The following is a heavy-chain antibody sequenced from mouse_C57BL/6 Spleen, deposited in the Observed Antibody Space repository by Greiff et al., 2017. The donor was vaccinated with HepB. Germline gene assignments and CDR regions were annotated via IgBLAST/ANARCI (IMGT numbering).Heavy chain of an antibody. CDR1: GFTFSDYG. J-gene: IGHJ1*03. Sequence: EVMLVESGGGLVKPGGSLKLSCAASGFTFSDYGMHWVRQAPEKGLEWVAYISSGSSTIYYADTVKGRFTISRDNAKNTLFLQMTSLRSEDTAMYYCARDCDYGPYWYFDVWGTGTTVTVSS. D-gene: IGHD1-1*01. V-gene: IGHV5-17*01. CDR2: ISSGSSTI. CDR3: ARDCDYGPYWYFDV.